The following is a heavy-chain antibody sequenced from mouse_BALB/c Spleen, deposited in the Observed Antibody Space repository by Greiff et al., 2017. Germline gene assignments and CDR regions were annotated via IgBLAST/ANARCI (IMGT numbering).Heavy chain of an antibody. Sequence: VQLQQPGAELVKPGASVKLSCKASGYTFNSYWMHWVKQRPGQGLEWIGEINPSNGRTNYNEKFKSKATLTVDKSSSTAYKQLSSLTSEDSAVYYCASWWSVFAYWGQGTLVTVSA. V-gene: IGHV1S81*02. CDR2: INPSNGRT. D-gene: IGHD1-1*02. CDR1: GYTFNSYW. J-gene: IGHJ3*01. CDR3: ASWWSVFAY.